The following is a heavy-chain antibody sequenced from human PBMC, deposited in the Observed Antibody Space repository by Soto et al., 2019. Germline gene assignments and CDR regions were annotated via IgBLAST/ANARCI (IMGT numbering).Heavy chain of an antibody. V-gene: IGHV1-18*01. CDR2: ISAYNGNT. Sequence: QVQLVQSGAEVKKPGASVKVSCKAYGYTFTSYGISWVRQAPGQGREWMGWISAYNGNTNYAQKLQGRVTITTDTSTSTDYMELRSLRSDDTAVYYCASDPQLELSTWFDPWGQGTLVTVSS. D-gene: IGHD1-7*01. CDR1: GYTFTSYG. J-gene: IGHJ5*02. CDR3: ASDPQLELSTWFDP.